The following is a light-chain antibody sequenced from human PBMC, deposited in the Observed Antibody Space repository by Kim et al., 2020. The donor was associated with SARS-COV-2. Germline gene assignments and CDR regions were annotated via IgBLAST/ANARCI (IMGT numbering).Light chain of an antibody. CDR2: DVS. CDR1: SSDVGGYNY. CDR3: SSYTSSSTWG. J-gene: IGLJ3*02. Sequence: QSALTQPASVYGSPGQSITISCTGTSSDVGGYNYVSWYQQHPGKAPKLMIYDVSNRPSGVSNRFSGSKSGNTASLTISGLQAEDEADYYCSSYTSSSTWGFGGGTQLTVL. V-gene: IGLV2-14*03.